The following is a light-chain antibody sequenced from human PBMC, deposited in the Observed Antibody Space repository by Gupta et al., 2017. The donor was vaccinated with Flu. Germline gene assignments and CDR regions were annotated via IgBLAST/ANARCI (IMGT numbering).Light chain of an antibody. Sequence: PATLSVSPGERATLSCRASQSVSSSLAWYQQKPGQAPRLLIYGASTRATGIPARFSGSGSGTEFTLTISSLQSEDFAVYYCQQYKNWPLTFGPGTKVDIK. CDR1: QSVSSS. CDR3: QQYKNWPLT. V-gene: IGKV3-15*01. J-gene: IGKJ3*01. CDR2: GAS.